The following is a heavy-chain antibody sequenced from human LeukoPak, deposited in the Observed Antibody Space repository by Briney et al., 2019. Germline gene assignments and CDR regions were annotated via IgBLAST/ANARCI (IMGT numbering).Heavy chain of an antibody. J-gene: IGHJ4*02. V-gene: IGHV4-4*02. D-gene: IGHD1-26*01. CDR2: IYHSGST. CDR3: ARDDASRSYGVPGY. CDR1: GGSISSSNW. Sequence: PSETLSLTCAVSGGSISSSNWWSWVRQPPGKGLEWIGEIYHSGSTNYNPSLKSRVTISVDKSKNQFSLKLSSVTAADTAVYYCARDDASRSYGVPGYWGQGTLVTVSS.